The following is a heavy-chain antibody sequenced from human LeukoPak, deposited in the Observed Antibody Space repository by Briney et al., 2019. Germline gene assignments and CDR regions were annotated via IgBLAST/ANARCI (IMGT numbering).Heavy chain of an antibody. D-gene: IGHD3-22*01. CDR1: GGTFISYA. CDR2: IIPILGIA. CDR3: ARMAKGGYYDSSGYYSYYFDY. V-gene: IGHV1-69*04. Sequence: SVKVSCKASGGTFISYAISWVRQAPGQGLEWMRRIIPILGIANYAQKFQGRVTITADKSTSTAYMELSSLRSEDTAVYYCARMAKGGYYDSSGYYSYYFDYWGQGTLVTVSS. J-gene: IGHJ4*02.